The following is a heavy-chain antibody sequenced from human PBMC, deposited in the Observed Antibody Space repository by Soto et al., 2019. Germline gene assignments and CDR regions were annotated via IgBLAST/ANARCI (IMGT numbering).Heavy chain of an antibody. J-gene: IGHJ4*02. V-gene: IGHV3-30-3*01. CDR2: ISYDGSNK. Sequence: TGGSLRLSCAASGFTFSSYAMHWVRQAPGKGLEWVAVISYDGSNKYYADSVKGRFTISRDNSKNTLYLQMNSLRAKDTAVYYCARVYDGYLDYWGQGTLVTVSS. D-gene: IGHD3-3*01. CDR1: GFTFSSYA. CDR3: ARVYDGYLDY.